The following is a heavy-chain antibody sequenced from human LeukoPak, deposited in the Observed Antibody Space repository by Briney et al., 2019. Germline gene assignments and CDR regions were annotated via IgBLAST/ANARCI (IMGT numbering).Heavy chain of an antibody. CDR3: ARRVVEWELLGN. J-gene: IGHJ4*02. CDR2: INPSGGST. Sequence: ASVKVSCKASGYTFTTYYVHWVRQAPGQGLEWMGIINPSGGSTTYAQKFRGRLTMTRDMSTSTVYMELSSLRSEDTAVYYCARRVVEWELLGNWGQGTLVTVSS. CDR1: GYTFTTYY. V-gene: IGHV1-46*01. D-gene: IGHD1-26*01.